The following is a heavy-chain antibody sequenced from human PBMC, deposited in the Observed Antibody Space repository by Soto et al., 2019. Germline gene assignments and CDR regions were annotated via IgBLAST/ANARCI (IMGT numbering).Heavy chain of an antibody. CDR1: GFTFSTYS. CDR3: AREGYDSSGYYLLFDY. CDR2: ISSDGSKT. D-gene: IGHD3-22*01. J-gene: IGHJ4*02. V-gene: IGHV3-30-3*01. Sequence: PGGSLRLSCAASGFTFSTYSMPWVRQAPGKGLEWLAVISSDGSKTYYADSVKGRFTISRDNSKNTLYLQMNSLRAEDTAVYYCAREGYDSSGYYLLFDYWGQGTLVTVSS.